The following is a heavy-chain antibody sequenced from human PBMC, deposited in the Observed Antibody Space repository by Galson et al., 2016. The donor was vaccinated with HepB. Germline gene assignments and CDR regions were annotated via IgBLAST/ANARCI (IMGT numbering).Heavy chain of an antibody. CDR2: IYYSGGT. CDR3: ARCGRPHDHDLGNGMDV. D-gene: IGHD1-26*01. J-gene: IGHJ6*02. CDR1: GGSISGYY. V-gene: IGHV4-59*01. Sequence: LSLTCTVSGGSISGYYWTWVRQPPGKGLEWIGYIYYSGGTNYNPSLESRVTISVDTFNNQFSLELTSVAAADTAVYYCARCGRPHDHDLGNGMDVWGQGTTVTVSS.